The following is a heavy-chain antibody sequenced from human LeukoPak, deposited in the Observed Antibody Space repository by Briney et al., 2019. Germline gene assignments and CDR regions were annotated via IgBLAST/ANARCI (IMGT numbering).Heavy chain of an antibody. CDR1: GFTFSAYS. CDR2: ISSRSFTI. J-gene: IGHJ3*02. Sequence: GGSLRLSCAASGFTFSAYSMNWVRQAPGKGLDWVSYISSRSFTINYADSVKGRFTISRDNAKNSLYLEMNSLRDEDTAVYYCARSVIAVAGYDAFDIWGQGTVVTVSS. V-gene: IGHV3-48*02. D-gene: IGHD6-19*01. CDR3: ARSVIAVAGYDAFDI.